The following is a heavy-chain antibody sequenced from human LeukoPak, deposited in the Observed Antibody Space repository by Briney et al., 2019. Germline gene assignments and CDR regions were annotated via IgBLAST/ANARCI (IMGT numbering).Heavy chain of an antibody. Sequence: PGGSLRLSCAASGFTFSSYWMHWVRQAPGKGLVWVSRINSDGSSTSYADSVKGRFTISRDNAKNTLYLQMNSLRAEDTAVYYCARGPRYSSGWYFDYWAREPWSPSPQ. CDR1: GFTFSSYW. V-gene: IGHV3-74*01. CDR2: INSDGSST. J-gene: IGHJ4*02. CDR3: ARGPRYSSGWYFDY. D-gene: IGHD6-19*01.